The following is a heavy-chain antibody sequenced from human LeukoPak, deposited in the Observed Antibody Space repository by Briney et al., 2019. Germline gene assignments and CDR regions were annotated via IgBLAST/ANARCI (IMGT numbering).Heavy chain of an antibody. CDR1: GFTFSSYA. CDR3: AREAGWYFDL. Sequence: GGSLRLSCAASGFTFSSYAMTWVRQAPGKGLEWVSSISGSGGSTYYAASVKGRFTISRDNSKNTLSLQMNSLRAEDTALYYCAREAGWYFDLWGRGTLVTVSS. V-gene: IGHV3-23*01. D-gene: IGHD6-19*01. CDR2: ISGSGGST. J-gene: IGHJ2*01.